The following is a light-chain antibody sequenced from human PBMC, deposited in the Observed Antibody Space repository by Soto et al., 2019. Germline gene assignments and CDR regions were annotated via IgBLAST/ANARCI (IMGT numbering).Light chain of an antibody. CDR2: GAS. J-gene: IGKJ3*01. CDR1: QRVSSN. V-gene: IGKV3-15*01. CDR3: QQYNNWPGT. Sequence: EIVMTQSLATLSVSPGERATLSCRASQSRASQRVSSNLAWYQQKPVQAPRLLIYGASTRATGIPARFSGSGSGTEFTLTISSLQSEDFAVYYCQQYNNWPGTFGPGTKVDIK.